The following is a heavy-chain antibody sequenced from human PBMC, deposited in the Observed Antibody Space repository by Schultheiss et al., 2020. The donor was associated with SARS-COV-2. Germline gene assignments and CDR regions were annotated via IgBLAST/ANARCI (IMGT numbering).Heavy chain of an antibody. CDR1: GGSISSGGYY. Sequence: SETLSLTCTVSGGSISSGGYYWSWIRQPPGKGLEWIGEIYHSGSTNYNPSLKSRVTISVDTSKNQFSLKLSSVTAADTAVYYCARDRGYYDSSGTPTFDYWGQGTLVTVSS. D-gene: IGHD3-22*01. V-gene: IGHV4-61*08. CDR3: ARDRGYYDSSGTPTFDY. J-gene: IGHJ4*02. CDR2: IYHSGST.